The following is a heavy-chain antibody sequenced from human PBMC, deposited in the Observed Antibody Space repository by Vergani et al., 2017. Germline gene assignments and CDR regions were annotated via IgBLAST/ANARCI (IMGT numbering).Heavy chain of an antibody. D-gene: IGHD2/OR15-2a*01. CDR3: ARGVLSDGYYYYMDV. Sequence: QVQLVQSGAEVKKPGSSVKVSCKASGGTFSSYAISWVRPAPGQGLELMRGIIPIFGTANYAQKFQRRVMITADESTSTAYMELSSLRSEDTAVYYCARGVLSDGYYYYMDVWGKGTTVTVSS. CDR1: GGTFSSYA. CDR2: IIPIFGTA. J-gene: IGHJ6*03. V-gene: IGHV1-69*01.